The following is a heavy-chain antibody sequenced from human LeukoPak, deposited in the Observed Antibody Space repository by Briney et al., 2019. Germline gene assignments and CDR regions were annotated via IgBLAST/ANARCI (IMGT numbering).Heavy chain of an antibody. Sequence: GRSLRLSCAASGFTFSSYAMHWVRQAPGKGLEWVAVISYDGSNKYYADSVKGRFTISRDNSKNTLYLQMNSLRAEDTAVYYCAREGYCSSTSCLQNYMDVWGKGTTVTVSS. CDR2: ISYDGSNK. J-gene: IGHJ6*03. CDR3: AREGYCSSTSCLQNYMDV. D-gene: IGHD2-2*01. V-gene: IGHV3-30-3*01. CDR1: GFTFSSYA.